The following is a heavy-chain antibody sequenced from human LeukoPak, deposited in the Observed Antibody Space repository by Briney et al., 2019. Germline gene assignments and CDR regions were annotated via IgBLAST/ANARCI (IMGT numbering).Heavy chain of an antibody. V-gene: IGHV3-53*01. D-gene: IGHD2-2*01. CDR1: GFTVSSNY. Sequence: GGSLRLSCAASGFTVSSNYMSWVRQAPGMGLEWVSAISDSTYYADSVKGRFTISRDNSKNTLYLLMNSLRAEDTAVYFCARYCITTSCQDDNSYYGMDVWGQGTTVTVSS. CDR3: ARYCITTSCQDDNSYYGMDV. CDR2: ISDST. J-gene: IGHJ6*02.